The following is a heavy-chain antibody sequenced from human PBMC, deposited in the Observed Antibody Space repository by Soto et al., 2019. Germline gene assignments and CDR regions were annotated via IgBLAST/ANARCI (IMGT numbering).Heavy chain of an antibody. CDR2: IKQDGSEK. CDR3: ARDQPKYSSSSLAYYYGMDV. D-gene: IGHD6-6*01. CDR1: GFTFSSYW. J-gene: IGHJ6*02. V-gene: IGHV3-7*03. Sequence: GGSLRLSCAASGFTFSSYWMSWVRQAPGKGLEWVANIKQDGSEKYYVDSVKGRFTISRDNAKNSLYLQMNSLRAEDTAVYYCARDQPKYSSSSLAYYYGMDVWGQGTTVTVSS.